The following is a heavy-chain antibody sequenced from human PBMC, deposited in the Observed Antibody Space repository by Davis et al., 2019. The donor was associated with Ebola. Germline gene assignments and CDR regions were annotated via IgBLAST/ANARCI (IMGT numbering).Heavy chain of an antibody. CDR3: AREDIVVVPAAMGPNWNPRDYYYYGMDV. V-gene: IGHV3-33*01. CDR2: IWSDGSNK. Sequence: GESLKISCAASGFTFSSYGMPWVRQAPGKGLEWVAVIWSDGSNKYYADSVKGRFTISRDNSKNTLYLQMNSLRAEDTAVYYCAREDIVVVPAAMGPNWNPRDYYYYGMDVWGQGTTVTVSS. D-gene: IGHD2-2*01. CDR1: GFTFSSYG. J-gene: IGHJ6*02.